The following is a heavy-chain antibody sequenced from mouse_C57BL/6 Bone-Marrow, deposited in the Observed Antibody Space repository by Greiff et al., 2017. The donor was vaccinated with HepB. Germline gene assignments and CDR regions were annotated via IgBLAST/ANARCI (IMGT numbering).Heavy chain of an antibody. V-gene: IGHV14-2*01. CDR2: IDPEDGET. CDR3: ARRDGSSYWYFDV. CDR1: GFNIKDYY. Sequence: DVHLVESGAELVKPGASVKLSCTASGFNIKDYYMHWVKQRTEQGLEWIGRIDPEDGETKYAPKFQGKATITADTSSNTAYLQRSSLTSEDTAVYYCARRDGSSYWYFDVWGTGTTVTVSS. D-gene: IGHD1-1*01. J-gene: IGHJ1*03.